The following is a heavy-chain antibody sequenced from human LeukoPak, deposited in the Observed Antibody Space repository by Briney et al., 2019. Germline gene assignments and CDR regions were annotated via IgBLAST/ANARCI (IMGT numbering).Heavy chain of an antibody. V-gene: IGHV4-4*02. CDR3: ARVVSGWSAEYFQH. D-gene: IGHD6-19*01. Sequence: PSETLSLTCTVSGGSISSSNWWSWVRQPPGKGLEWIGEIYHSGSTNYNPSLKSRVTISVDKSKDQFSLKLSSVTAADTAVYYCARVVSGWSAEYFQHWGQGTLVTVSS. CDR2: IYHSGST. CDR1: GGSISSSNW. J-gene: IGHJ1*01.